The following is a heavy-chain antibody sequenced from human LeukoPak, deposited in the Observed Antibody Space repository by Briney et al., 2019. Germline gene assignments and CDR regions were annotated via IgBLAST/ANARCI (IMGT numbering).Heavy chain of an antibody. V-gene: IGHV1-69*13. D-gene: IGHD2-15*01. Sequence: SVKVSCKASGGTFSSYAISWVRQAPGQGLEWMGGIIPIFGTANYAQKFQGRVTITADESTSTAYMELSSLRSEDTAVYYCARPVVAAAHDAFDIWGQGRMVTVSS. CDR3: ARPVVAAAHDAFDI. J-gene: IGHJ3*02. CDR1: GGTFSSYA. CDR2: IIPIFGTA.